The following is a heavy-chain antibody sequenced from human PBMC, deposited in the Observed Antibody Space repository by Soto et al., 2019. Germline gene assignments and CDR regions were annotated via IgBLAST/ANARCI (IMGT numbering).Heavy chain of an antibody. J-gene: IGHJ6*02. Sequence: KPSETLSLTCAVYGGSFSGYYWSWIRQPPGKGLEWIGEINHSGSTNYNPSLKSRVTISVDTSKNQFSLKLSSVTAADTAVYYCARGPGTIFGVVIPRYGMDVWGQGTTVTVSS. CDR1: GGSFSGYY. D-gene: IGHD3-3*01. CDR2: INHSGST. CDR3: ARGPGTIFGVVIPRYGMDV. V-gene: IGHV4-34*01.